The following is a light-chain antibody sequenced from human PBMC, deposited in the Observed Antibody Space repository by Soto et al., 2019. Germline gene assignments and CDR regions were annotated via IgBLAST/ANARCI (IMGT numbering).Light chain of an antibody. CDR2: GAS. CDR1: QSVSSN. Sequence: EIVMTQSPATLSVSPGERSTFAFMASQSVSSNLAWYQQKPGQAPRLLIYGASSRATGIPDRFSGSGSGTDFTLTISRLEPEDFAVYYCQQYGDSPITFGQGTRLEIK. V-gene: IGKV3-20*01. CDR3: QQYGDSPIT. J-gene: IGKJ5*01.